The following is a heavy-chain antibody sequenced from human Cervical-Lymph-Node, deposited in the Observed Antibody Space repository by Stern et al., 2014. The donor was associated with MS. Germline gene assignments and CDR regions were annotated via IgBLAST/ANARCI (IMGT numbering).Heavy chain of an antibody. CDR2: ITNLGSA. V-gene: IGHV3-53*01. Sequence: EVQLVESGGGVIQPGGSLRLSCTASGFTVSRDYMTWVRQAPGQGLEWIALITNLGSAFYTDSVKGRFTISRDDSKNTVYLHMTSLRAEDTAMYYCARDTSSPERSDWWGQGTLVTVSS. CDR3: ARDTSSPERSDW. J-gene: IGHJ4*02. D-gene: IGHD1-1*01. CDR1: GFTVSRDY.